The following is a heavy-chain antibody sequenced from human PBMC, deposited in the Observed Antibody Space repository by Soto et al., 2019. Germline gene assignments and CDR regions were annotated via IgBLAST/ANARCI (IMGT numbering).Heavy chain of an antibody. CDR3: ARDFPLIVGPSGYFDY. J-gene: IGHJ4*02. CDR1: GFTFSSYS. D-gene: IGHD3-22*01. CDR2: ISSSSSYI. Sequence: GGSLRLSCAASGFTFSSYSMNWVRQAPGKGLEWVSSISSSSSYIYYADSVKGRFTISRDNAKNSLYLQMNSLRAEDTAVYYCARDFPLIVGPSGYFDYWGQGTLVTVSS. V-gene: IGHV3-21*01.